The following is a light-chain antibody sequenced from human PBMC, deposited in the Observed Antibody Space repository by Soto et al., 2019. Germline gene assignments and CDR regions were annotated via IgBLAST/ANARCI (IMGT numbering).Light chain of an antibody. Sequence: EIVLTQSPATLSLSPGERAALSCRASQSVSSYLAWYQQKPGQAPRLLIYDAYKRAPGIPARFTGSGSGTDFTLTISSLEPEDFAVYFCQQRSNWPSTFGGGTKVEI. CDR1: QSVSSY. CDR3: QQRSNWPST. J-gene: IGKJ4*01. V-gene: IGKV3-11*01. CDR2: DAY.